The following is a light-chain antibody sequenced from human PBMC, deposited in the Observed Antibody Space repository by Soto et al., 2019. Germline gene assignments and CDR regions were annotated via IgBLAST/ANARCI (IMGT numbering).Light chain of an antibody. CDR1: QIVSSTY. Sequence: EIVLTQSPGTLSLSPGERATLSCRASQIVSSTYLAWFQQKAGQAPRLLIYGASNRATGIPDRFSGSGSGTDFTLTISGLEPEDFALYYCQQYGVTPPNTFGGGTKVDIK. V-gene: IGKV3-20*01. J-gene: IGKJ4*01. CDR3: QQYGVTPPNT. CDR2: GAS.